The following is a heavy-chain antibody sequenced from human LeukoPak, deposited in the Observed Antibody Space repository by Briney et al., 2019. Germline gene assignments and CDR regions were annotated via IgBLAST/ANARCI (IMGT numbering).Heavy chain of an antibody. Sequence: PGGSLRLSCAASGFTFSSYWMHWVRHAPGKGLVWVSRINSDGSSTSYADSVKGRFTISRDNAKNTLYLQMNSLRDEDTAVYYCATALSYSSPFDYWGQGTLVTVSS. D-gene: IGHD6-13*01. CDR3: ATALSYSSPFDY. V-gene: IGHV3-74*01. J-gene: IGHJ4*02. CDR2: INSDGSST. CDR1: GFTFSSYW.